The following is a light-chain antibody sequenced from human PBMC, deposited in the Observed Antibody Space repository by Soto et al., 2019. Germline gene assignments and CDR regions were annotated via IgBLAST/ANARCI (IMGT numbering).Light chain of an antibody. V-gene: IGKV3-15*01. J-gene: IGKJ1*01. CDR2: GAS. CDR1: RSVSSN. Sequence: VDMRQSPDTLSVSPGERATLSCRASRSVSSNLAWYQQKPGQAPRLLISGASTRATGITARFSGSGSGTEFTLTISILQSEDFAFYYCQHFNHWPGTFGQGTKVEVK. CDR3: QHFNHWPGT.